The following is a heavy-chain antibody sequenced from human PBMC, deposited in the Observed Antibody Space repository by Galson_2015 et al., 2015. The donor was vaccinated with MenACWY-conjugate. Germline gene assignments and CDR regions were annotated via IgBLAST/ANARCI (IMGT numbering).Heavy chain of an antibody. V-gene: IGHV3-48*01. J-gene: IGHJ5*02. D-gene: IGHD6-19*01. CDR1: GFDFSSNS. CDR2: VSNGGRRI. CDR3: AERQWLVT. Sequence: SLRLSCAASGFDFSSNSMTWVRQAPGKGLEWISYVSNGGRRIYYADSVKGRFTISGDNAKNALYLQMNSLRAEDTAVYYCAERQWLVTWGQGTLVTVSS.